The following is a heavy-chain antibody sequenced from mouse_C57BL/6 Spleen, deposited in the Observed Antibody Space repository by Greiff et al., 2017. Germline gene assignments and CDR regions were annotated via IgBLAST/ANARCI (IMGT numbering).Heavy chain of an antibody. Sequence: VQLQQSGAELVKPGASVKLSCTASGFNIKDYYMHWVKQRTEQGLAWIGRIDPEDGETKYAPKFPGKATIKAETSSNTAYLQLSSLTSEDTSFYYCSRSSYCNRGFFAYWGQGTLVTVSA. CDR2: IDPEDGET. D-gene: IGHD2-10*01. J-gene: IGHJ3*01. V-gene: IGHV14-2*01. CDR1: GFNIKDYY. CDR3: SRSSYCNRGFFAY.